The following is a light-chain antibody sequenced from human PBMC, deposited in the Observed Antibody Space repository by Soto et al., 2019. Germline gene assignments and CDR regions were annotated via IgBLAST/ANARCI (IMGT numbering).Light chain of an antibody. J-gene: IGLJ3*02. CDR3: CSYAGSSTWV. V-gene: IGLV2-11*01. CDR1: SSDIGGYIY. CDR2: DVS. Sequence: QSALTQPRSVSGSPGQSVTISCTGTSSDIGGYIYVSWYQQYPGKAPKLLIYDVSKRPSGVPDRFSGSKSGNTASLTISGIKPEDEVDYYCCSYAGSSTWVFGGGTKVTVL.